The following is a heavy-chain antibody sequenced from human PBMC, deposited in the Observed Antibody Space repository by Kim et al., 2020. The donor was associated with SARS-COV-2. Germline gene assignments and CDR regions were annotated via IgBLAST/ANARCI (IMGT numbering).Heavy chain of an antibody. V-gene: IGHV3-9*01. D-gene: IGHD5-12*01. CDR3: ATLNSGYDSQYMAV. Sequence: YADSGKGRFTISRDNAKNSLYLQMNSLRAEDTALYYCATLNSGYDSQYMAVWGQGTTVTVSS. J-gene: IGHJ6*02.